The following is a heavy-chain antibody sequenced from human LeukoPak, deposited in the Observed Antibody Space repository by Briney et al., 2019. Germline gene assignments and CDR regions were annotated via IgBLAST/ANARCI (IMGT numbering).Heavy chain of an antibody. D-gene: IGHD3-22*01. J-gene: IGHJ3*02. CDR1: GYTFTNYG. Sequence: ASVKASCKASGYTFTNYGISWVRQAPGQGLEWMGWISAYNGHTKYAQKVQGRVTMTRDTSTSTAYMELRSLRSDDTAVYYCARDGHRRYHYDSSGREDAFDIWGQGTMVTVSS. CDR2: ISAYNGHT. V-gene: IGHV1-18*01. CDR3: ARDGHRRYHYDSSGREDAFDI.